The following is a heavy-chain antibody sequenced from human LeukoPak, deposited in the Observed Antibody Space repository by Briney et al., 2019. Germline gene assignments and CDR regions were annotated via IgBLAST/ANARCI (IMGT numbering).Heavy chain of an antibody. CDR2: IASDGSSS. Sequence: PGGSLRLSCAASGFTFSSYWMNWVRQAPGKGPVWVSRIASDGSSSTYAASVKGRFSISRDNAKNTLYLQMNSLRVEDTAVYYCARGRPHGNDYWGQGTLVTVSS. D-gene: IGHD4-23*01. CDR1: GFTFSSYW. J-gene: IGHJ4*02. CDR3: ARGRPHGNDY. V-gene: IGHV3-74*01.